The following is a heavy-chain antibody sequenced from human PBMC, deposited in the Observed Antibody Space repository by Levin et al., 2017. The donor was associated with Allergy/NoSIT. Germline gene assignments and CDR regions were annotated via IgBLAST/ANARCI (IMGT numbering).Heavy chain of an antibody. CDR1: GGSISTDSYY. J-gene: IGHJ3*02. Sequence: PSETLSLTCTVSGGSISTDSYYWSWIRQPPGKGLEWIGYIYYSGSTNYNPSLRSRVTMSVDTSKNQFSLRLSSVIAADTAVYYCMRGGDNWNDRDIWGQGTMVTVSS. CDR3: MRGGDNWNDRDI. D-gene: IGHD1-1*01. CDR2: IYYSGST. V-gene: IGHV4-61*01.